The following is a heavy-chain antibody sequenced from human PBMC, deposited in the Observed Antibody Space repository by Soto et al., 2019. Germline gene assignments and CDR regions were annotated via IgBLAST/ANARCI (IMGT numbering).Heavy chain of an antibody. CDR2: IYYTGST. CDR1: DGSIHSNNYD. Sequence: TLSLTCTVADGSIHSNNYDLSCIRHPPGKGLEWIGSIYYTGSTYYNPSLKSRVTISVDTSASTAYMELSSLRSEDTAVYYCARDLSLSPTIPNWFDPSGQGTLVTVSS. V-gene: IGHV4-39*02. CDR3: ARDLSLSPTIPNWFDP. D-gene: IGHD3-3*01. J-gene: IGHJ5*02.